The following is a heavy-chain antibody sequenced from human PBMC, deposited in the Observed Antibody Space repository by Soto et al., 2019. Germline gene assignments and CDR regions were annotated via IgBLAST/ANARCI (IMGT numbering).Heavy chain of an antibody. D-gene: IGHD1-26*01. CDR1: GFTVSSNY. J-gene: IGHJ4*02. CDR2: IYSGGST. Sequence: GGSLRLSCAASGFTVSSNYMSWVRQAPGKGLEWVSVIYSGGSTYYADSVKGRFTISRDNAKNTLYLQMNSLRAEDTAVYYCARLNLVGAAYFDYWGQGTLVPVSS. V-gene: IGHV3-53*01. CDR3: ARLNLVGAAYFDY.